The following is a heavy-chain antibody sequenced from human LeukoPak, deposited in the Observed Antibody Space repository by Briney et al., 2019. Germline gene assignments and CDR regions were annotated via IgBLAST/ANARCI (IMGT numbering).Heavy chain of an antibody. J-gene: IGHJ6*02. V-gene: IGHV1-18*01. D-gene: IGHD2-2*02. Sequence: ASVKVSCKASGYTFTSHGISWVRQAPGQGLEWMGWISAYNGNTNYAQKLQGRVTMTTDTSTSTAYMELRSLRSDDTAVYYCARDIVVVPAAITSYYYYGMDVWGQGTTVTVSS. CDR1: GYTFTSHG. CDR3: ARDIVVVPAAITSYYYYGMDV. CDR2: ISAYNGNT.